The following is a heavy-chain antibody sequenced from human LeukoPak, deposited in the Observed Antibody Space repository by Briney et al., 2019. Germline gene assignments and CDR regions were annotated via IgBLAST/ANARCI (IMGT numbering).Heavy chain of an antibody. J-gene: IGHJ5*02. CDR3: ARQIHGDYTGIWFDP. V-gene: IGHV1-46*01. CDR2: INPSGGST. Sequence: ASVKVSCKASGYTFTSYYMHWVRQAPGQGLEWMGIINPSGGSTSYAQKFQGRVTMTRDTSTSTVYMELSSLRSEDTAVYYCARQIHGDYTGIWFDPWGQGTLVTVSS. CDR1: GYTFTSYY. D-gene: IGHD4-17*01.